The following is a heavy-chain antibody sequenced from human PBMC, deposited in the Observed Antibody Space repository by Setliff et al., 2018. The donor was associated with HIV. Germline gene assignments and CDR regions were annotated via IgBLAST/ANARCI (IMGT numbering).Heavy chain of an antibody. Sequence: SETLSLTCTVSGDSMRTYYWSWIRQSPGKGLEWIGYISSRGSTDCNPSVKSRVTISVDTSKKQFSLKLTSLTAADTAVYYCATLDPSGGNCLAYWGQGTLVTVSS. D-gene: IGHD2-15*01. CDR3: ATLDPSGGNCLAY. CDR1: GDSMRTYY. CDR2: ISSRGST. V-gene: IGHV4-4*09. J-gene: IGHJ4*02.